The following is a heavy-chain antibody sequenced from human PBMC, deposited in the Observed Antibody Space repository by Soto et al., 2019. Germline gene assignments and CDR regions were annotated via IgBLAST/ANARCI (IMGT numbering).Heavy chain of an antibody. CDR2: ISATGTT. CDR3: AGEQSGAANF. CDR1: GDSMSSYY. D-gene: IGHD2-15*01. J-gene: IGHJ3*01. Sequence: QLQLQESGPGLVEPSETLSLTCSVSGDSMSSYYWSWIRQSAEKGLEWIGRISATGTTSYIPSLKSLITLSVDTSNNQLSLNLKFVTAADTAVYFCAGEQSGAANFSGQGTLVTVS. V-gene: IGHV4-4*07.